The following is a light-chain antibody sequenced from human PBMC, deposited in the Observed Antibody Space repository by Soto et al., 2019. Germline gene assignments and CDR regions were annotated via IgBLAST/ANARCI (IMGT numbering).Light chain of an antibody. Sequence: DIQMTQSPSSLSASVGDRVTITCRASQSISTYLNWYQQKPGKAPKLLIYAASSLQSGVPSRFSGSGSGPDFTLTITRLQPEDFANYYCQQSYSTPYTFGQGTKLEIK. J-gene: IGKJ2*01. CDR2: AAS. CDR3: QQSYSTPYT. V-gene: IGKV1-39*01. CDR1: QSISTY.